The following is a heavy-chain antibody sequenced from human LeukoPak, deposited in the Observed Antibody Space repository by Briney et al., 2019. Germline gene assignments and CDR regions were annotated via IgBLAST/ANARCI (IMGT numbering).Heavy chain of an antibody. CDR2: ISSSSSYI. CDR1: GFAASGFTFSTFG. Sequence: PGGSLRLSCAASGFAASGFTFSTFGMNWVRQAPGKGLEWVSSISSSSSYIYYADSVKGRFTISRDNAKNSLYLQMNSLRAEDTAVYYCASSSRYYFDYWGQGTLVTVSS. CDR3: ASSSRYYFDY. D-gene: IGHD2-2*01. J-gene: IGHJ4*02. V-gene: IGHV3-21*01.